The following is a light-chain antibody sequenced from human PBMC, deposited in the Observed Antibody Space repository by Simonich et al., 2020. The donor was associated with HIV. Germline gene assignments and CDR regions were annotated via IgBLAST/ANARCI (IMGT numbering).Light chain of an antibody. J-gene: IGKJ4*01. V-gene: IGKV4-1*01. Sequence: DIVMTQSPVSLAVSLGARATIHCKSNHSVFYSSNNTNYLACYQQKPRQPPTLLIYWASTRESGVPDRFRGSGSGTEFTRTSSCLQAEDVAVYYWQQYYRTPPTFGGGTKVEIK. CDR3: QQYYRTPPT. CDR2: WAS. CDR1: HSVFYSSNNTNY.